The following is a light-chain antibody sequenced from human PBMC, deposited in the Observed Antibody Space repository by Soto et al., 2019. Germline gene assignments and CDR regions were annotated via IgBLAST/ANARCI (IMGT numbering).Light chain of an antibody. V-gene: IGKV1-33*01. CDR1: QDISNY. CDR2: DAS. J-gene: IGKJ4*01. CDR3: QQYDNLLGT. Sequence: DIQMTQSPSSLSASVGDRVTITCQASQDISNYLNWYQQKPGKDPKLLIYDASNFETGVPPRFSGSGSGTDFTFTISSLQPEDIATYYGQQYDNLLGTFGGGTKVEIK.